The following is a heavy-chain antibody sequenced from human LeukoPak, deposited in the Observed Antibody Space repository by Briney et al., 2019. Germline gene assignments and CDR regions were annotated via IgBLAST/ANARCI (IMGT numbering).Heavy chain of an antibody. J-gene: IGHJ5*02. D-gene: IGHD4-17*01. CDR2: IYYSGNT. CDR1: GGSISTSAYY. CDR3: ARHYGP. V-gene: IGHV4-39*01. Sequence: SETLSLTCIVSGGSISTSAYYWGWIRQPPGEGLQWIGSIYYSGNTYYNSSLKSRVTISVDTSTSQFSLRLSSVTAADTAVYYCARHYGPWGQGTLVTVSS.